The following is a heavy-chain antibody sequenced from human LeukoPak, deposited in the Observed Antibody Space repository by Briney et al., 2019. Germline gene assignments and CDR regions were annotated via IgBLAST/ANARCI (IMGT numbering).Heavy chain of an antibody. CDR2: LSTSGSYI. V-gene: IGHV3-21*01. J-gene: IGHJ5*02. D-gene: IGHD3-3*01. Sequence: GGSLRLSCAASGFIVNDFDMNWVRQAPGKGLEWVSYLSTSGSYIHYADSVKGRFTISRDAGKNSLYLQLDSLTVEDTAVYFCARGNYDFAHDPWGQGTLVTVSS. CDR3: ARGNYDFAHDP. CDR1: GFIVNDFD.